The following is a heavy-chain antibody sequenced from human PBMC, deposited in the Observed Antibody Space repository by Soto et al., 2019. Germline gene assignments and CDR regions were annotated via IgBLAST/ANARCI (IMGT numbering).Heavy chain of an antibody. Sequence: QVQLVEPGGGVVQPGTSLRLSCVATGFTFSNYGIHWVRQAPGRGLEWVAVIWHDGSQKYLADSVRGRFTISRDNSKNTVYLQMNSLRAEDTAVYYCEGRDDPFHVWGQGTMVTVSS. V-gene: IGHV3-33*01. CDR2: IWHDGSQK. CDR1: GFTFSNYG. J-gene: IGHJ3*01. CDR3: EGRDDPFHV.